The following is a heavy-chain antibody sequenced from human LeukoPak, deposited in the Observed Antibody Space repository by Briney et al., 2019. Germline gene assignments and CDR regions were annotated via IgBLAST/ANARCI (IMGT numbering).Heavy chain of an antibody. CDR1: GFIVSSNY. CDR3: ARIIADDGEVLFEY. CDR2: IYNGGST. V-gene: IGHV3-53*01. D-gene: IGHD4/OR15-4a*01. J-gene: IGHJ4*02. Sequence: PGGSLRLSCAASGFIVSSNYMSWVRQAPGKGLEWVSVIYNGGSTYYSDSVEGRFTSSRDNSKNTLYLQMNSLGAEDTAVYYSARIIADDGEVLFEYWGQGTLVTVSS.